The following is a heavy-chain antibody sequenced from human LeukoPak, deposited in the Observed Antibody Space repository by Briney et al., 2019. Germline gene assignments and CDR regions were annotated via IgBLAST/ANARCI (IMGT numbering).Heavy chain of an antibody. V-gene: IGHV1-69*01. J-gene: IGHJ6*03. CDR3: ARDGDSSGYYYSDYYYYYMDV. Sequence: SVKVSCKASGGTFSSYAISWVRQAPGQGLEWMGGIIPIFGTANYAQKFQGRVTITADESTSTAYMELSSLRSEDTAVYYCARDGDSSGYYYSDYYYYYMDVWGKGTTVIVSS. CDR2: IIPIFGTA. CDR1: GGTFSSYA. D-gene: IGHD3-22*01.